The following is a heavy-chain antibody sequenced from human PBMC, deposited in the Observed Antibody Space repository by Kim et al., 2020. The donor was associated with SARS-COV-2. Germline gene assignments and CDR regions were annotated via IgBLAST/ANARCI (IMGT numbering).Heavy chain of an antibody. CDR1: GGSFSGYY. D-gene: IGHD3-3*01. Sequence: SETLSLTCAVYGGSFSGYYWSWIRQPPGKGLEWIGEINHSGSTNYNPSLKSRVTISVDTSKNQFSLKLSSVTAADTAVYYCARGRYYDFWSGAEFDYWGQGTLVTVSS. J-gene: IGHJ4*02. CDR2: INHSGST. CDR3: ARGRYYDFWSGAEFDY. V-gene: IGHV4-34*01.